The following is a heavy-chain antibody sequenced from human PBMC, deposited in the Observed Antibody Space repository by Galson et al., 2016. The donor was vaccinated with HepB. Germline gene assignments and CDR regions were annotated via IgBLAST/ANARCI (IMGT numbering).Heavy chain of an antibody. Sequence: SLRLSCAASGFIFEDYAMHWVRQVPGKGLEWVSGIRLSGDSTDYAGSVTGRFTISRDNSKSGLYLQMNSLRSGDTAHYFCARYKVGVNSLDCWGQGTLVTVSS. CDR1: GFIFEDYA. CDR3: ARYKVGVNSLDC. CDR2: IRLSGDST. V-gene: IGHV3-23*01. J-gene: IGHJ4*02. D-gene: IGHD1-14*01.